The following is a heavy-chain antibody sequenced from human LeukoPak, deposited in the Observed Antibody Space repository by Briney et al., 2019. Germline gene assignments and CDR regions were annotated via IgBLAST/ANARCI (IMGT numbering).Heavy chain of an antibody. V-gene: IGHV1-2*06. CDR3: ARDLNTESASGSY. CDR1: GYTFTGYY. D-gene: IGHD5-18*01. Sequence: ASVKVSCKASGYTFTGYYMHWVRQAPGQGLEWMGRINPNSGGTNYAQKFQGRVTMTRDTSISTAYMELSRLRSDDTAVYYCARDLNTESASGSYWGQGTLVTVSS. J-gene: IGHJ4*02. CDR2: INPNSGGT.